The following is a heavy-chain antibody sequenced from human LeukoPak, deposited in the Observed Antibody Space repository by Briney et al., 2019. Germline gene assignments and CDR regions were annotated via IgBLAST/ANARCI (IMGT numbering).Heavy chain of an antibody. D-gene: IGHD5-18*01. CDR1: GFTFSSYA. Sequence: PGGSLRLSCAASGFTFSSYAMHWVRQAPGKGLEWVAVISYDGSNKYYADSVKGRFTISRDNSKNTLYLQMNSLRVEDTAVYYCAKDNSYGNFDYWGQGTLVTVSS. CDR3: AKDNSYGNFDY. CDR2: ISYDGSNK. J-gene: IGHJ4*02. V-gene: IGHV3-30*04.